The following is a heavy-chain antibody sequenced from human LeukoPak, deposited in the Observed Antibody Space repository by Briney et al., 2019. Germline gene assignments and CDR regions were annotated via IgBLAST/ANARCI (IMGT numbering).Heavy chain of an antibody. CDR3: ARESSKYSSGLYYFDY. Sequence: SVKVSCKASGGTFSSYAISWVRQAPGQGLEWMGRIIPILGIANYAQKFQGRVTITADKSTSTAYMELSSLRSEDTAVYYCARESSKYSSGLYYFDYWGQGTLVTVSS. CDR2: IIPILGIA. J-gene: IGHJ4*02. V-gene: IGHV1-69*04. D-gene: IGHD6-19*01. CDR1: GGTFSSYA.